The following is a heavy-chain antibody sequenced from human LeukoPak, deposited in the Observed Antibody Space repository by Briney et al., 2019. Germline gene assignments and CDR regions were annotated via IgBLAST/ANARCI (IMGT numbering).Heavy chain of an antibody. CDR2: IIRSGSSI. Sequence: GGSLRLSCAASEFTFSSYTMNWVRQAPGKGLEWVSSIIRSGSSIYYTDSLKGRFTISRDNAKNSLYLQMNSLRAEDTAVYYCAREQGGSSGWLGAFDIWGQGTMVSVSS. D-gene: IGHD6-19*01. CDR1: EFTFSSYT. J-gene: IGHJ3*02. V-gene: IGHV3-21*04. CDR3: AREQGGSSGWLGAFDI.